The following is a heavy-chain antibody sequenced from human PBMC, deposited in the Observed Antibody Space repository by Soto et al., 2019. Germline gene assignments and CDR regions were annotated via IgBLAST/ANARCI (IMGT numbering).Heavy chain of an antibody. D-gene: IGHD2-15*01. J-gene: IGHJ6*02. CDR1: GFTFTSSA. CDR2: IVVGSGNT. V-gene: IGHV1-58*01. Sequence: GASVKVSCKASGFTFTSSAVQWVRQARGQRLEWIGWIVVGSGNTNYAQKFQERVTITRDMSTSTAYMELSSLRSEDTAVYYCAAETGRYCSGGSCYGYYYYYGMDVWGQGTTVTVSS. CDR3: AAETGRYCSGGSCYGYYYYYGMDV.